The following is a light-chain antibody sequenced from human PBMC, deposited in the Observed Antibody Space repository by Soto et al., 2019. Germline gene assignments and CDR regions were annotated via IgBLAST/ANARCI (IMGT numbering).Light chain of an antibody. J-gene: IGKJ1*01. CDR2: AAS. Sequence: AIQMTQSPSSLTGSVGDRLTITCRASQDIGNDLGWYQQKPGKAPKLLIYAASSLQSGVSSRFSGSGSGTEFTLTISSLQPEDFATYYCLQVFKFPRAFGQGTKVDIK. V-gene: IGKV1-6*02. CDR1: QDIGND. CDR3: LQVFKFPRA.